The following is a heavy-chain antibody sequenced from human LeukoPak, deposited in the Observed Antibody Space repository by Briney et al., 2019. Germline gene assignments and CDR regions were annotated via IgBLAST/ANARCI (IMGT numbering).Heavy chain of an antibody. Sequence: GGSLRLSCAASGFTFSSTSMSWVRQAPGKGLEWVSVIYTGGTPYYADSVKGRFTISRDISKNTVYLQMNSLRVEDTAVYFCARGAATGPTLGLDYWGQGTLVTVSS. CDR1: GFTFSSTS. CDR3: ARGAATGPTLGLDY. V-gene: IGHV3-53*01. D-gene: IGHD6-13*01. CDR2: IYTGGTP. J-gene: IGHJ4*02.